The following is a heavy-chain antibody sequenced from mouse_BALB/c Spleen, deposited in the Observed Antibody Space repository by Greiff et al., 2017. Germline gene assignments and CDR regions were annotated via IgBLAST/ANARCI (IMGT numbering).Heavy chain of an antibody. V-gene: IGHV1-39*01. D-gene: IGHD1-1*01. CDR3: ARGEHGSSPVYAMDY. Sequence: VQLQQTGPELVKPGASVKISCKASGYSFTDYIMLWVKQSHGKSLEWIGNINPYYGSTSYNLKFKGKATLTVDKSSSTAYMQLNSLTSEDSAVYYCARGEHGSSPVYAMDYWGQGTSVTVSS. CDR2: INPYYGST. J-gene: IGHJ4*01. CDR1: GYSFTDYI.